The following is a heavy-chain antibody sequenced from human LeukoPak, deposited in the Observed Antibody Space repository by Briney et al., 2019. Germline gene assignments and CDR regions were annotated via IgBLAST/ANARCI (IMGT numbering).Heavy chain of an antibody. CDR2: TIPIFGPA. Sequence: GASVKVSCKASGGTFSSYAISWVRQAPGQGLEWMGGTIPIFGPANSAQKFQGRVTITADESTSTAYMELSSLRSEDTAVYYCARDRLTYCSGGSCYSLKSSPILYYFDYWGQGTLVTVSS. D-gene: IGHD2-15*01. J-gene: IGHJ4*02. V-gene: IGHV1-69*13. CDR1: GGTFSSYA. CDR3: ARDRLTYCSGGSCYSLKSSPILYYFDY.